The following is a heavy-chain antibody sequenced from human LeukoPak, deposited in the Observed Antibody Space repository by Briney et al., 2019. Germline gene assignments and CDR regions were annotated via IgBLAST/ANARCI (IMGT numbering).Heavy chain of an antibody. CDR3: ARLFTELAAADY. CDR1: GGSFSGYY. CDR2: INHSGST. Sequence: PSETLSLTCAVYGGSFSGYYWSWIRQPPGKGLEWIEEINHSGSTNYNPSLKSRVTISVDTSKNQFSLKLSSVTAADTAMYYCARLFTELAAADYWGQGTLVTVSS. J-gene: IGHJ4*02. D-gene: IGHD6-13*01. V-gene: IGHV4-34*01.